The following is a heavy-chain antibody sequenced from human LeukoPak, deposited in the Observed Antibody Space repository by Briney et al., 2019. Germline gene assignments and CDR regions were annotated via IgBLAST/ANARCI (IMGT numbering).Heavy chain of an antibody. CDR3: ARDLYYDYVWGSYRRPFDY. Sequence: GGSLRLSCAASGFTFSSYSMNWVRQAPGKGLEWVSSISSSSSYIYYADSVKGRFTISRDNAMNSLYLQMNSLRAEDTAVYYCARDLYYDYVWGSYRRPFDYWGQGTLVTVSS. CDR1: GFTFSSYS. D-gene: IGHD3-16*02. V-gene: IGHV3-21*01. J-gene: IGHJ4*02. CDR2: ISSSSSYI.